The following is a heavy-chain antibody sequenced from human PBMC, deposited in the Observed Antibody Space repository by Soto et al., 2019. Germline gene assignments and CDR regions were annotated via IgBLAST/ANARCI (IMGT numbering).Heavy chain of an antibody. CDR2: IYPGDSDT. J-gene: IGHJ6*02. V-gene: IGHV5-51*01. CDR3: ARYYYPNLKLKSSFFYGLDI. Sequence: GESLKISCQGSGYSFTKYWIGWVRQMPGKCLELMGVIYPGDSDTKYSPSFQGHVTISVDKTTSTAFLQWTNLKASDTTVYYCARYYYPNLKLKSSFFYGLDIWGPGTRVTVS. CDR1: GYSFTKYW. D-gene: IGHD3-22*01.